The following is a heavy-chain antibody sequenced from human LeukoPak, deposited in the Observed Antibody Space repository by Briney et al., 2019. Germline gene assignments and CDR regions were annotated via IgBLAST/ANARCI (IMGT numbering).Heavy chain of an antibody. Sequence: GSSVKVSCKASGGTFSSYAISWVRQAPGQGLEWMGGIIPIFGTANYAQKFQGRVTITADESTSTAYMELSSLRSEDTAVYYCARDMLFRGGGSYHEDYYYYMDVWGKGTTVTVSS. V-gene: IGHV1-69*01. D-gene: IGHD1-26*01. CDR1: GGTFSSYA. CDR3: ARDMLFRGGGSYHEDYYYYMDV. J-gene: IGHJ6*03. CDR2: IIPIFGTA.